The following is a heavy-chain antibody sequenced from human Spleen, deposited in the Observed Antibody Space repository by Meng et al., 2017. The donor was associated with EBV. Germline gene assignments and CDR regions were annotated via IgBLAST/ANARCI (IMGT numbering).Heavy chain of an antibody. D-gene: IGHD1-7*01. CDR1: GFIFSSYW. CDR2: INGDGSII. Sequence: VQLVESGGGLVKPGGSLRLSCAASGFIFSSYWIHWVRQAPGKGLVGVSRINGDGSIIDYADSVKGRFTISRDNAKNTLYLQMNSLRAEDTAVYYCARGSNYSPNWFDPWGQGTLVTVSS. V-gene: IGHV3-74*02. CDR3: ARGSNYSPNWFDP. J-gene: IGHJ5*02.